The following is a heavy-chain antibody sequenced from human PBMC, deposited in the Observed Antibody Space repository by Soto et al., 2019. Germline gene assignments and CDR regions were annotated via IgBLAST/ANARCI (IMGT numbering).Heavy chain of an antibody. Sequence: QVQLVQSGDEVKKPGASVKDSCKASGYTFTNYDIHWMRQATGQGLEWMGWMNPDSGNTGQSKQFQGRVTMTRDTSISTAYMEMSSLRSEDTAVYYCARGRFRRTWFDPWGQGTLVTVSS. V-gene: IGHV1-8*01. J-gene: IGHJ5*02. CDR2: MNPDSGNT. D-gene: IGHD3-16*01. CDR1: GYTFTNYD. CDR3: ARGRFRRTWFDP.